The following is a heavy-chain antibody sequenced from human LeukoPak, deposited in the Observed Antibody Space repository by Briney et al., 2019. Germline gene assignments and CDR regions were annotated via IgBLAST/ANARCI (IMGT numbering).Heavy chain of an antibody. CDR3: ARVTSDSSGYYSNWFDP. J-gene: IGHJ5*02. V-gene: IGHV4-4*02. D-gene: IGHD3-22*01. CDR1: GGSLSSSNW. CDR2: IYHSGST. Sequence: SGTLSLTCAVPGGSLSSSNWWSWVRQPPGKGLEWIGEIYHSGSTNYNPSLKSRVTISVDKSKNQFSLKLGSVTAADTAVYYCARVTSDSSGYYSNWFDPWGQGTLVTVSS.